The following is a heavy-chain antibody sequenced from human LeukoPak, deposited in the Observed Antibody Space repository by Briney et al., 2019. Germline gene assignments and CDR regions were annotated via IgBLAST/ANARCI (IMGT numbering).Heavy chain of an antibody. CDR1: GGSFSGYY. Sequence: SETLSLTCAVYGGSFSGYYWSWIRQPPGKGLEWIGEINHSGSTNYNPSLKSRVTISVDTSKNQFSLKLSSVTAADTAVYYCARADYGDSPSFYYYYMDAWGKGTTVTVSS. D-gene: IGHD4-17*01. J-gene: IGHJ6*03. CDR2: INHSGST. CDR3: ARADYGDSPSFYYYYMDA. V-gene: IGHV4-34*01.